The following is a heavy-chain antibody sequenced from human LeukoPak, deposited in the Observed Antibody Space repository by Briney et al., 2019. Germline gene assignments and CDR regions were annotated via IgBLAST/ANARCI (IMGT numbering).Heavy chain of an antibody. Sequence: NPSETLSLTCIVSGYSISSGYYWGWIRQPPGKGLEWIGSIYHNGNTYYNPSLKSRVTISVDTSKNQFSLKLSSVTAADTALYYCARLGGSYYYFDYWGQGTLVTVSS. CDR1: GYSISSGYY. CDR2: IYHNGNT. V-gene: IGHV4-38-2*02. D-gene: IGHD1-26*01. J-gene: IGHJ4*02. CDR3: ARLGGSYYYFDY.